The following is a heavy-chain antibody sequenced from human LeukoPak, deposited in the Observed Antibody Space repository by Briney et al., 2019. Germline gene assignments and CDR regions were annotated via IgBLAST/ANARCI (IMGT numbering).Heavy chain of an antibody. J-gene: IGHJ6*02. CDR2: ISYDGSNK. CDR1: GFTFSSYG. V-gene: IGHV3-30*18. D-gene: IGHD6-19*01. Sequence: PGRSLRLSCAASGFTFSSYGMHWVRQAPGKGLEWVAVISYDGSNKYYADSVKGRFTISRDNSKNTLYLQMNSLRAEDTAVYYCAKDYAYSIAVAPGRGYYYYYGMDVWGQGTTVTVSS. CDR3: AKDYAYSIAVAPGRGYYYYYGMDV.